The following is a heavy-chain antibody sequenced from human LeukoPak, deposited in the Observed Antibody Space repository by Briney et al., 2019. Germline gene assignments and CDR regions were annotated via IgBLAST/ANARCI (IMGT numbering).Heavy chain of an antibody. J-gene: IGHJ5*02. CDR3: ARDVSRSSGYNPPVWFDP. CDR1: GYTFTSYA. CDR2: INAGNGNT. D-gene: IGHD3-22*01. V-gene: IGHV1-3*01. Sequence: WASVKVSCKASGYTFTSYAMHWVRQAPGQRLEWMGWINAGNGNTKYSQKFQGRVTITRDTSASTAYMELSSLRSEDTAVYYCARDVSRSSGYNPPVWFDPWGQGTLVTVSS.